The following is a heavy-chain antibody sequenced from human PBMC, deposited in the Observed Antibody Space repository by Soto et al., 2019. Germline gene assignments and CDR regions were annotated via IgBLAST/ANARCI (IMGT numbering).Heavy chain of an antibody. V-gene: IGHV3-66*01. Sequence: GGSLRLSCAASGFTVSSNYMSWVRQAPGKGLEWVSVIYSGGSTYYADSVKGRFTISRDNSKNTLYLQMNSLRAEDTAVYYCARETPGTKTPRYYCYCMDFWGKGTTVTFSS. J-gene: IGHJ6*03. CDR2: IYSGGST. CDR3: ARETPGTKTPRYYCYCMDF. D-gene: IGHD4-4*01. CDR1: GFTVSSNY.